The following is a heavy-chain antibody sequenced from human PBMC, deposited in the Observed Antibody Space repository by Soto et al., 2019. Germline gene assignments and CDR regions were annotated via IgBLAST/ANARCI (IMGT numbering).Heavy chain of an antibody. CDR1: GGSISGYY. J-gene: IGHJ4*02. CDR3: VSQRTSVLTQAYFDY. V-gene: IGHV4-39*01. D-gene: IGHD2-8*01. Sequence: PSETLSLTCTVSGGSISGYYWGWIRQSPGKGLEWIGSVYYRGRSYSKSSVKSRVTISVDTSKNQFSLNLNSVTASDTAVYFCVSQRTSVLTQAYFDYWGPGALVTVSS. CDR2: VYYRGRS.